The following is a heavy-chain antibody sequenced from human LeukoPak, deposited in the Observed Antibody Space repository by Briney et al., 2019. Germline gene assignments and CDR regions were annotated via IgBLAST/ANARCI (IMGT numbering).Heavy chain of an antibody. CDR3: ARDAGTGYFDY. CDR2: IHGDGRTT. CDR1: GFTFSSYW. J-gene: IGHJ4*02. V-gene: IGHV3-74*01. Sequence: PGGSLRLSCAASGFTFSSYWIHWVRQVPGKGLVWVSRIHGDGRTTTYADSVKGRFTISRDNAKNTLYLQMNSLRAEDTAVFYCARDAGTGYFDYWGQGTLVTVSS. D-gene: IGHD1-1*01.